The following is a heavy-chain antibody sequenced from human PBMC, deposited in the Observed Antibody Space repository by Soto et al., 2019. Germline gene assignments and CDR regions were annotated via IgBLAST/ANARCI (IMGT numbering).Heavy chain of an antibody. D-gene: IGHD3-3*01. CDR3: ARDYEYWSGYYKGFDY. Sequence: PGGSLRLSCAASGFTFSSYSMNWVRQAPGKGLEWVSYIGSSSSSIYYADSVKGRFTISRDNAKNSLYLQMNSLRDEDTAVYYCARDYEYWSGYYKGFDYWGQGTLVTVSS. CDR1: GFTFSSYS. V-gene: IGHV3-48*02. J-gene: IGHJ4*02. CDR2: IGSSSSSI.